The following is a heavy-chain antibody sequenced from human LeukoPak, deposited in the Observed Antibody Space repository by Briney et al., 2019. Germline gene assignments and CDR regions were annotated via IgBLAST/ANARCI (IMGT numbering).Heavy chain of an antibody. V-gene: IGHV3-21*01. CDR2: ISSSSSGAYI. CDR3: ARGVGNYRYYFDF. Sequence: GGSLRLSCAASGFTFSSYSMNWVRQAPGKGLEWVSSISSSSSGAYIYYADLVEGRFTISRDNGKNSLYLQMNSLRAEDTAVYYCARGVGNYRYYFDFWGQGTLVTVSS. D-gene: IGHD3-22*01. CDR1: GFTFSSYS. J-gene: IGHJ4*02.